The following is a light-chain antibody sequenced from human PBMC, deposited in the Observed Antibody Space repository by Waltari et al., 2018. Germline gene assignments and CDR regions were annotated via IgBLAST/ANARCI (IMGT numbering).Light chain of an antibody. Sequence: SYVLTQPPSVSVAPGETARITCGGHNIGRRIVPWYQQRPGQAPVLVIYDDSDRPSGIPERFSGSNSGNTATLTISRVEAGDEAGYYCQVWDSSSNYVVFGGGTKLTVL. V-gene: IGLV3-21*04. CDR1: NIGRRI. J-gene: IGLJ2*01. CDR3: QVWDSSSNYVV. CDR2: DDS.